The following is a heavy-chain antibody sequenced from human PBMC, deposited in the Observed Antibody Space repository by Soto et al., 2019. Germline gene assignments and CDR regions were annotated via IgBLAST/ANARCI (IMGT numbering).Heavy chain of an antibody. Sequence: SQTLSLTCAISGDSVSSNSAAWNWIRQSPSRGLEWLGRTYYRSKWYNDYAVSVKSRITINPDTSKNQFSLQLNSVTPEDTAVHYCARERIVVVVAAYYLIDYWGQGTLVTVSS. CDR2: TYYRSKWYN. CDR3: ARERIVVVVAAYYLIDY. V-gene: IGHV6-1*01. J-gene: IGHJ4*02. CDR1: GDSVSSNSAA. D-gene: IGHD2-15*01.